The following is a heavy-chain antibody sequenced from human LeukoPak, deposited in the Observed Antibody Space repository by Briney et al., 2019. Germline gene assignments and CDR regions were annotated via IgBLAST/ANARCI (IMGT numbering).Heavy chain of an antibody. Sequence: SETLSLTCTVSGGSISSYYWSWIRQPPGKGLEWIGYIYTSGSTNYNPSLKSRVTISVDTSKNQFSLKLSSVTAADTAVYYCARRLCSGWNYFDYWGQGTLVTVSS. J-gene: IGHJ4*02. D-gene: IGHD6-19*01. V-gene: IGHV4-4*09. CDR3: ARRLCSGWNYFDY. CDR2: IYTSGST. CDR1: GGSISSYY.